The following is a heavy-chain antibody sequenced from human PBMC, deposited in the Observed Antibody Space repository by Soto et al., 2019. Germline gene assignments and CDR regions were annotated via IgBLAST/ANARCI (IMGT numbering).Heavy chain of an antibody. J-gene: IGHJ3*02. CDR2: IIPILGIA. V-gene: IGHV1-69*02. D-gene: IGHD6-13*01. Sequence: SVKVSFKASGGTFSSYTISWVRQAPGQGLEWMGRIIPILGIANYAQKFQGRVTITADKSTSTAYMELSSLRSEDTAVYYCARGRVPVSSSWYHDAFDIWGQGTMVTVSS. CDR1: GGTFSSYT. CDR3: ARGRVPVSSSWYHDAFDI.